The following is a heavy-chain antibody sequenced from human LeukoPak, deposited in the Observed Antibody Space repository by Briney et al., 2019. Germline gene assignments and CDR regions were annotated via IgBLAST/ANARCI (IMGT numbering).Heavy chain of an antibody. D-gene: IGHD3-22*01. V-gene: IGHV3-30*03. CDR3: APGDGSGYGYFDY. J-gene: IGHJ4*02. CDR1: GFTFSSYG. CDR2: ISYDGSNK. Sequence: GGSLRLSCAASGFTFSSYGMHWVRQAPGKGLEWVAVISYDGSNKYYADSVKGRFTISRDNSKNTLYLQMNSLRAEDTAVYYCAPGDGSGYGYFDYWGQGTLVTVSS.